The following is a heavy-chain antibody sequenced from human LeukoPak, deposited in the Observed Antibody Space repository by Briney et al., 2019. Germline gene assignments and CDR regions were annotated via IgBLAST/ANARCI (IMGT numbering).Heavy chain of an antibody. Sequence: GGSLRLSCAASGFTFSNYAMNWVRQAPGKGLEWVSAISGSGGSTYYADSVKGRFANSRDNSKNTLYLQMNSLRAEDTAVYYCADSSSWYSDAFDIWGQGTMVTVSS. J-gene: IGHJ3*02. D-gene: IGHD6-13*01. CDR1: GFTFSNYA. CDR2: ISGSGGST. CDR3: ADSSSWYSDAFDI. V-gene: IGHV3-23*01.